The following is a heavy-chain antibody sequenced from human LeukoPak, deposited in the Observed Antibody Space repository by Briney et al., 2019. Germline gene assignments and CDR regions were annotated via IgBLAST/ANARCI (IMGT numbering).Heavy chain of an antibody. Sequence: GGSLILSCAASGFTFSSYGMHWVRQAPGKGLEWVAVISYDGSNEYYADSVKGRFTISRDNSKNTLYLQMNSLRAEDTAVYYCAKEYGYTYGEFDYWGQGTLVTVSS. J-gene: IGHJ4*02. D-gene: IGHD5-18*01. CDR1: GFTFSSYG. V-gene: IGHV3-30*18. CDR2: ISYDGSNE. CDR3: AKEYGYTYGEFDY.